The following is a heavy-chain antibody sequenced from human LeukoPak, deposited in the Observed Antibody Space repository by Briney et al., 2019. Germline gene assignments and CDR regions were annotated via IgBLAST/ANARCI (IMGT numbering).Heavy chain of an antibody. Sequence: GGSLRLSCAASGFIFSSYSMNWVRQAPGKGLEWVSSISATGNYIYYADSVKGRFTISRDNAKNSLYLQMNSLRAEDTAVYYCARDRSGYTFDDWGQGTLVTVPS. J-gene: IGHJ4*02. CDR2: ISATGNYI. D-gene: IGHD5-18*01. CDR1: GFIFSSYS. CDR3: ARDRSGYTFDD. V-gene: IGHV3-21*01.